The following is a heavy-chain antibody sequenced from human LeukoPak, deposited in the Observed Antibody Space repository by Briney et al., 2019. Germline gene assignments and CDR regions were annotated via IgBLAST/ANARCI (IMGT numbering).Heavy chain of an antibody. CDR2: IYYSGST. J-gene: IGHJ4*02. Sequence: PSETLSLTCSVSGGSISSFYWSWIRQPPGERLEWIGYIYYSGSTNYNPSLKNRVTISVDTSKNDFSLKLSSVTAADTAVYFCARGASVADYWGQGTLVTVSS. CDR1: GGSISSFY. CDR3: ARGASVADY. V-gene: IGHV4-59*01.